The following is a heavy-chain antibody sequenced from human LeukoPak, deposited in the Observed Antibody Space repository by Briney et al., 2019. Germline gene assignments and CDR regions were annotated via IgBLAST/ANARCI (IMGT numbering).Heavy chain of an antibody. V-gene: IGHV4-34*01. CDR1: GGSFSGYY. CDR2: INHSGST. Sequence: SETLSLTCAVYGGSFSGYYWSWIRQPPGKGLEWIGEINHSGSTNYNPSLKSRVTISVDTSKNQFSLKLSSVTAADTAVYYCAGLGPKSGGFYYYYMDVWGKGTTVTVSS. CDR3: AGLGPKSGGFYYYYMDV. J-gene: IGHJ6*03. D-gene: IGHD3-16*01.